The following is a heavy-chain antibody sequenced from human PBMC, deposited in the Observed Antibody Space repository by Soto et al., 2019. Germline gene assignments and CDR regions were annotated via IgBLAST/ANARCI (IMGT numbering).Heavy chain of an antibody. Sequence: GGSLRLSCAASGLTFRTYAMSWVRQAPGGGLEWVSTIGSNGADKQYADFVKGRFTVSRDSSKSTLSLQMNSLRAEDTAVYYCAADYLRHNSLNGYYYSYGMDVWGQGTTVTAP. D-gene: IGHD4-17*01. CDR2: IGSNGADK. CDR1: GLTFRTYA. CDR3: AADYLRHNSLNGYYYSYGMDV. J-gene: IGHJ6*02. V-gene: IGHV3-23*01.